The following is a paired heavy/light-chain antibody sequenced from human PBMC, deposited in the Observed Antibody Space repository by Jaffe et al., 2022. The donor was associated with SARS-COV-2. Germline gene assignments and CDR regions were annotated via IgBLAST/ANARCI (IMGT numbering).Light chain of an antibody. CDR2: RNN. CDR1: SSNIGSNY. V-gene: IGLV1-47*01. Sequence: QSVLTQPPSASGTPGQRVTISCSGSSSNIGSNYVYWYQQLPGTAPKLLIYRNNQRPSGVPDRFSGSKSGTSASLAISGLRSEDEADYYCAAWDDSLSGLNWVFGGGTKLTVL. CDR3: AAWDDSLSGLNWV. J-gene: IGLJ3*02.
Heavy chain of an antibody. V-gene: IGHV3-43*02. CDR2: ISGDGGST. Sequence: EVQLVESGGGVVQPGGSLRLSCAASGFTFDDYAMHWVRQAPGKGLEWVSLISGDGGSTYYADSVKGRFTISRDNSKNSLYLQMNSLRTEDTALYYCAKDYGTPYYYDSSGYLDYWGQGTLVTVSS. CDR1: GFTFDDYA. J-gene: IGHJ4*02. CDR3: AKDYGTPYYYDSSGYLDY. D-gene: IGHD3-22*01.